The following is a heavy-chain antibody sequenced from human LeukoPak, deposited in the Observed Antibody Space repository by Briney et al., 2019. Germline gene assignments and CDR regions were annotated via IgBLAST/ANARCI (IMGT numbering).Heavy chain of an antibody. V-gene: IGHV4-59*01. D-gene: IGHD2-2*01. Sequence: PSETLSLTCTVSGGSISSYYWSWIRQPPGKGLEWIGYIYYSGSTNYNPSLKCRVTISVDTSKNQFSLKLSSVTAADTAVYYCARGLPAATHYYYGMDVWGQGTTVTVSS. J-gene: IGHJ6*02. CDR2: IYYSGST. CDR1: GGSISSYY. CDR3: ARGLPAATHYYYGMDV.